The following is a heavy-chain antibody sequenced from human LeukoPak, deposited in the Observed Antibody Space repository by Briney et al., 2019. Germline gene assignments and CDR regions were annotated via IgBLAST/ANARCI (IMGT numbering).Heavy chain of an antibody. D-gene: IGHD6-6*01. CDR3: ARRSSSLPGWFDP. CDR2: IYYSGST. Sequence: SETLSLTCTVSGGSISSSSYYWGWIRQPPGKGLEWIGSIYYSGSTYYNPSLKSRVTISVDTSKNQFSLRLSSVTAADTAVYYCARRSSSLPGWFDPWGQGTLVTVSS. V-gene: IGHV4-39*01. J-gene: IGHJ5*02. CDR1: GGSISSSSYY.